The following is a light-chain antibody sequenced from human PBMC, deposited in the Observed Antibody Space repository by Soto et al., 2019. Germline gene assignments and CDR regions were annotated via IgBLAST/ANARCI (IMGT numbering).Light chain of an antibody. J-gene: IGLJ3*02. CDR2: EDD. V-gene: IGLV2-23*01. CDR1: SSVFGNYNL. CDR3: CSYAGSSSLV. Sequence: QAALTQPASVSGSPGQSITISCTGTSSVFGNYNLVSWYQQHPDKAPKLIIYEDDKRPSGVSNRFSGSKSGNTASLTISGLQTEDEADYYCCSYAGSSSLVFGGGTKLTVL.